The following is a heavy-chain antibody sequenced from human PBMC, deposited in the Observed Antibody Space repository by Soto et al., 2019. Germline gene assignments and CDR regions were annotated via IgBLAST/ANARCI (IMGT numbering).Heavy chain of an antibody. V-gene: IGHV4-31*03. CDR2: IYYSGST. CDR1: GGSISSGGYY. CDR3: ARGYYGSGSYYNN. J-gene: IGHJ4*02. Sequence: QVQLQESGPGLVKPSQTLSLTCTVSGGSISSGGYYWSWIRQHPGKGLEWIGYIYYSGSTYYNPSLKIRVTRSVDTSKNQFSLKLSSVTAADTAVYYCARGYYGSGSYYNNWGQGTLVTVSS. D-gene: IGHD3-10*01.